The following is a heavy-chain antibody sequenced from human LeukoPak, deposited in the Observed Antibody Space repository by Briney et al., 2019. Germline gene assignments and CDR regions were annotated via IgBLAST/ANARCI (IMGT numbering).Heavy chain of an antibody. CDR1: GGSISSYY. D-gene: IGHD6-6*01. V-gene: IGHV4-4*07. CDR3: ARDWGVTGRPGYMDV. CDR2: IYTSGST. J-gene: IGHJ6*03. Sequence: PSETLSLTCTVSGGSISSYYWSWIRQPAGKGLEWIGRIYTSGSTNYNPSLKSRVTMSVDTSKNQFSLKVTSVTAADTAVYYCARDWGVTGRPGYMDVWGKGTTVTVSS.